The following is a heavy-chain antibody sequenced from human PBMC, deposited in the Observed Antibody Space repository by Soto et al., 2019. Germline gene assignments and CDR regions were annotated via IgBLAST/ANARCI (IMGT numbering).Heavy chain of an antibody. CDR2: ISGSGGST. D-gene: IGHD4-17*01. V-gene: IGHV3-23*01. Sequence: EVQLLESGGGWVQPGGFLRLSCAASGFTFRNYAMSWVRQAPGKGLEWVSTISGSGGSTYYADSVKGRFTISRDNSQNTLYLQMNSLRAEDTAVYYCAKTTVIVGYYYGMDVWGQGTMLTVSS. CDR3: AKTTVIVGYYYGMDV. J-gene: IGHJ6*02. CDR1: GFTFRNYA.